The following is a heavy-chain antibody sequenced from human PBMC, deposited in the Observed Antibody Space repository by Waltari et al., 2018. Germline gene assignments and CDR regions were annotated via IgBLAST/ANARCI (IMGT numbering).Heavy chain of an antibody. V-gene: IGHV1-18*01. CDR1: GYTFTTYG. D-gene: IGHD3-10*01. CDR3: ARDLYLYASGNYDDTFDI. CDR2: ISAYNGDT. J-gene: IGHJ3*02. Sequence: QVQLVQSGAEVKKPGASVKVSCKASGYTFTTYGLSWVRQAPGQGLEWRGWISAYNGDTNYAQKFQGRVSMTTDTSTSTAYMELRSLRSDDTAAYYCARDLYLYASGNYDDTFDIWGQGTMVTVSS.